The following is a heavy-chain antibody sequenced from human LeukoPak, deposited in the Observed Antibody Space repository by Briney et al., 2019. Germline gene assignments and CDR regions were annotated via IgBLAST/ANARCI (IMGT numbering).Heavy chain of an antibody. V-gene: IGHV4-34*01. Sequence: PSETLSLTCAVYGGSFSGYYWSWIRQPPGKGLEWIGEINHSGSTNYNPSLKSRVTISVDTSKNQFSLKLSSVTAADTAVYYCARTWRTVFSYYYGMDVWGQGTTVTVSS. CDR2: INHSGST. CDR3: ARTWRTVFSYYYGMDV. J-gene: IGHJ6*02. CDR1: GGSFSGYY. D-gene: IGHD3-3*01.